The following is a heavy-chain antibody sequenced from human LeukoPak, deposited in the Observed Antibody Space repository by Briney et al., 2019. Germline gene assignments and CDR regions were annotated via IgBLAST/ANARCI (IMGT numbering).Heavy chain of an antibody. D-gene: IGHD3-22*01. Sequence: ASVKVSCKASGGTFSSYAISWVRQAPGQGLEWMGGIIPIFGTANYAQKFQGRVTITTDESTSTAYMELRSLRSDDTAVYYCAGGDTYYYDSSGYFEYFQHWGQGTLVTVSS. J-gene: IGHJ1*01. CDR1: GGTFSSYA. V-gene: IGHV1-69*05. CDR2: IIPIFGTA. CDR3: AGGDTYYYDSSGYFEYFQH.